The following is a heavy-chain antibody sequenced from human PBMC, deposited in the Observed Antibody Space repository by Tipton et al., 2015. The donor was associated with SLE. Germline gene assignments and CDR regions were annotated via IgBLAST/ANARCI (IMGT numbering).Heavy chain of an antibody. D-gene: IGHD2-15*01. V-gene: IGHV4-59*08. J-gene: IGHJ4*02. CDR1: GDSINSYY. Sequence: LSLTCSVSGDSINSYYWSWIRQPPGEGLEWIGYIYYREGTNYSPSLKSRVTISLDASKNQLSLKRSSVTAADTAVYYCAAHAAGRGGSGYWGQGTLVTVSS. CDR2: IYYREGT. CDR3: AAHAAGRGGSGY.